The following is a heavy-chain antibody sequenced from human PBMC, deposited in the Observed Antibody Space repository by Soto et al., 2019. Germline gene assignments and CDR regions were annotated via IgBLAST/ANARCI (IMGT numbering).Heavy chain of an antibody. CDR1: GFTFDDYA. CDR2: ISWNSGSI. J-gene: IGHJ6*02. Sequence: EVQLVESGGGLVQPGRSLRLSCAASGFTFDDYAMHWVRQAPGKGLEWVSGISWNSGSIGYADSVKGRFTISRDNAKNSLYLQMNSLRAEDTALYYCAKDRSYSSWYGMDVWGQGTTVTVSS. V-gene: IGHV3-9*01. D-gene: IGHD6-6*01. CDR3: AKDRSYSSWYGMDV.